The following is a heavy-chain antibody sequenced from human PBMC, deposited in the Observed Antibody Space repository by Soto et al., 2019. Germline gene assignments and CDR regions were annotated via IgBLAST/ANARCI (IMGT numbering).Heavy chain of an antibody. V-gene: IGHV1-2*02. CDR2: INANNGGA. Sequence: QVQLVQSGDEVKNPGASVKVSCKPSGYTFTDYHIHWVRQAPGQGLEFMGWINANNGGAGSAQQFQGRLPVTRDTSISTVYMELSNLRSDDTAVYFCAREGCSDSLAPNNNCFDTWGHGTRVTVSS. J-gene: IGHJ5*01. D-gene: IGHD6-25*01. CDR3: AREGCSDSLAPNNNCFDT. CDR1: GYTFTDYH.